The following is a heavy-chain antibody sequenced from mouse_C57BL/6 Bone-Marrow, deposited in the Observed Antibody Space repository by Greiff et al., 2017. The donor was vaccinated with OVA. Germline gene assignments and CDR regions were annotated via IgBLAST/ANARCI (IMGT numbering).Heavy chain of an antibody. V-gene: IGHV1-55*01. CDR3: ARALHYYGSSPLDY. CDR2: IYPGSGST. J-gene: IGHJ2*01. D-gene: IGHD1-1*01. Sequence: VQLQQPGAELVKPGASVKMSCKASGYTFTSYWITWVKQRPGQGLEWIGDIYPGSGSTNYNEKFKSKATLTVDTSSSTAYMQLSSLTSEDSAVYYCARALHYYGSSPLDYWGQGTTLTVSS. CDR1: GYTFTSYW.